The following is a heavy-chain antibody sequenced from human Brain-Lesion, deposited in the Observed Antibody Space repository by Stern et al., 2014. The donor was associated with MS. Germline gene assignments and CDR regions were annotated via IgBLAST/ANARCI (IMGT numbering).Heavy chain of an antibody. D-gene: IGHD5/OR15-5a*01. V-gene: IGHV3-7*01. Sequence: EVQLVESGGGLVRPGESLTLSCVASGFTFSRYWMTWVRQAPGKGLDWVANIRQDGGETYYVDSVKARFTISRDNAKNSLFLQMNSLRVEDTAVYYCARHLAFEVSQGGQGTLVTVSS. J-gene: IGHJ4*02. CDR1: GFTFSRYW. CDR3: ARHLAFEVSQ. CDR2: IRQDGGET.